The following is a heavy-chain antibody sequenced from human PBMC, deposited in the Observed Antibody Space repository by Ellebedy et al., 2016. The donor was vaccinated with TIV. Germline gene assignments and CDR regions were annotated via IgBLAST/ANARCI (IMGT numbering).Heavy chain of an antibody. J-gene: IGHJ4*02. CDR3: ARRYCTITGCSFDY. CDR1: GFTFSSYW. Sequence: GESLKISCAASGFTFSSYWMHSVRQAPGKGLVWVSRINTDEGSTSYADSVKGRFTISRDNAKNTLYLQMNSLRAEDTAVYYCARRYCTITGCSFDYWGQGTLVTVSS. V-gene: IGHV3-74*01. CDR2: INTDEGST. D-gene: IGHD2-2*01.